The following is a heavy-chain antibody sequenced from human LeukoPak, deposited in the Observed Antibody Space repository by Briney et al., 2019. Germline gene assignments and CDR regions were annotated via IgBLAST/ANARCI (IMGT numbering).Heavy chain of an antibody. J-gene: IGHJ5*02. CDR2: ISAYNGNT. Sequence: PGESLKISCKASGYTFTSYGISWVRQAPGQGLEWMGWISAYNGNTNYAQKLQGRVTMTTDTSTSTAYMELRSLRSDDTAVYYCARERGLWFDPWGQGTLVTVSS. CDR3: ARERGLWFDP. V-gene: IGHV1-18*01. CDR1: GYTFTSYG.